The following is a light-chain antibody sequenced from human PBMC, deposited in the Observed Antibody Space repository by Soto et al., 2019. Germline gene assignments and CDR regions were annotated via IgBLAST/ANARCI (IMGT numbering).Light chain of an antibody. J-gene: IGKJ4*01. CDR3: QQRHTWPTT. CDR1: QLINTY. CDR2: EAS. V-gene: IGKV3-11*01. Sequence: DIVLTQSPATLPMSPGERATLSCKASQLINTYVAWYQHRPGQGPRLLIYEASNRATGIPARFSGSGSGTDFTLTISSLEPEDFGIYYCQQRHTWPTTFGGGAKVEI.